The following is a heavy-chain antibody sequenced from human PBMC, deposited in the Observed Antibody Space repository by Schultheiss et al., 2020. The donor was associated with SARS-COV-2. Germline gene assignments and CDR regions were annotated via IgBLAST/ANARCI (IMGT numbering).Heavy chain of an antibody. CDR1: GFTFSRYS. J-gene: IGHJ5*02. Sequence: GGSLRLSCAASGFTFSRYSMNWVRQAPGKGLEWVAIISYDGSNKYYADSVKGRFTISRDNSKNTLYLQMNSLRPEDTAVYYCARDPGEQWLVLGAFPTFDPWGQGTLVTVSS. CDR3: ARDPGEQWLVLGAFPTFDP. D-gene: IGHD6-19*01. V-gene: IGHV3-30*03. CDR2: ISYDGSNK.